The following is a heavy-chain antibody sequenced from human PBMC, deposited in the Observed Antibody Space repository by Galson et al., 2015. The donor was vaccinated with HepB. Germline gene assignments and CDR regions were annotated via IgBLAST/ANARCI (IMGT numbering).Heavy chain of an antibody. D-gene: IGHD3-10*01. CDR1: GFTFSSYN. J-gene: IGHJ6*02. Sequence: SLRLSCAASGFTFSSYNINWVRQAPGKGLEWVSYISASSDSIYYADSVKGRFTISRDNAENSLYLQMNSLSADDTAVYYCARDRGGSGSYLSYYNGMDVWGQGTTVTVSS. CDR2: ISASSDSI. V-gene: IGHV3-48*04. CDR3: ARDRGGSGSYLSYYNGMDV.